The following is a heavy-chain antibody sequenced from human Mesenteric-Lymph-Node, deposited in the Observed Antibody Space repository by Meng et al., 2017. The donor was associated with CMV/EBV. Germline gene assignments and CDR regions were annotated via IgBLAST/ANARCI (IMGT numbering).Heavy chain of an antibody. V-gene: IGHV3-30-3*01. J-gene: IGHJ4*02. CDR3: ARANSGSYYAPFDY. D-gene: IGHD1-26*01. CDR2: ISYDGSNK. Sequence: ASGFTFSSYARHWVRQAPGKGLECVAVISYDGSNKYYADSVKGRFTISRDNSKNTLYLQMNSLRAEDTAVYYCARANSGSYYAPFDYWGQGTLVTVSS. CDR1: GFTFSSYA.